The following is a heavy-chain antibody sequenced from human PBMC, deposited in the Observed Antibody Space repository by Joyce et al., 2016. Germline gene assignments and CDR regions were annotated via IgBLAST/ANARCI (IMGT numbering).Heavy chain of an antibody. J-gene: IGHJ3*02. D-gene: IGHD2/OR15-2a*01. CDR3: TRGRIEYSKTFNAYDI. Sequence: VQLVQSGAEVKKPGSSVKVSCKVSGGNFYDYTITWVRQAPGQGLEWRGRIIPIVGVANYARKFRGRVARTADKSTATAYLELNSLRLDDTAMFFCTRGRIEYSKTFNAYDIWGQGTMVTVSS. CDR1: GGNFYDYT. V-gene: IGHV1-69*04. CDR2: IIPIVGVA.